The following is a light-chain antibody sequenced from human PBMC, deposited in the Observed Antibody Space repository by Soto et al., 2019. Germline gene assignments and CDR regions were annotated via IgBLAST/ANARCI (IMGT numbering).Light chain of an antibody. J-gene: IGLJ2*01. CDR3: QVWDSSRNRV. CDR1: NIGSKV. V-gene: IGLV3-21*02. Sequence: SYELTQPPSVSVAPGQTARTSCGGDNIGSKVVHWFQQKPGQAPLLVVYDDRARPSGIPERFSGSNSGNTATLTISGAEAGDEADYYCQVWDSSRNRVFGGGTKVTVL. CDR2: DDR.